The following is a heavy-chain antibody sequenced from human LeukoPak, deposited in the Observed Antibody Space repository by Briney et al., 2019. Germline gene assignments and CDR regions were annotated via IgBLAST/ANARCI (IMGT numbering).Heavy chain of an antibody. Sequence: VASVKVSCKASGYTFTSYAMHWVRQAPGQTFEWLGWINPANGYTKYSQEFQGRVSITRDSSASTVFMGVNGLRSEDMAVYYCAIRDGHTDHWGQGTLVTVSS. D-gene: IGHD5-24*01. CDR1: GYTFTSYA. V-gene: IGHV1-3*03. CDR2: INPANGYT. CDR3: AIRDGHTDH. J-gene: IGHJ4*02.